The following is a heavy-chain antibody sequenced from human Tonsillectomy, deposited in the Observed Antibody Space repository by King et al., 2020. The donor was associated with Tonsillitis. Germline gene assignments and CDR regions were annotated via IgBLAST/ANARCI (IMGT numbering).Heavy chain of an antibody. J-gene: IGHJ4*02. D-gene: IGHD5-24*01. CDR1: GFTFTDYG. CDR2: ITYDGRNE. Sequence: VQLVESGGGVVQPGRSLRLSCAASGFTFTDYGMHWVRQAPGKGLEWVAVITYDGRNEYYPDSVKGRFTISRDNSKNTLYLQMNSLRAEDTAVYYCVRDILRDDYPHFDYWGQGTLVTVSS. CDR3: VRDILRDDYPHFDY. V-gene: IGHV3-33*05.